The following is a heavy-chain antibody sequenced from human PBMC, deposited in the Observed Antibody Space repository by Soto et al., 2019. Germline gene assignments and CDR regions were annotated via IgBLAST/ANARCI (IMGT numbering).Heavy chain of an antibody. CDR3: PRRTVTTTDDYFDY. CDR2: IYYSGST. D-gene: IGHD4-17*01. Sequence: QLQLQESGPGLVKPSETLSLTCTVSGGSITSSSYYWGWIRQPPGKGLEWIGSIYYSGSTSYNPSLKSRVTISVDSSKNQFSLKLSSVTAADTAVYYCPRRTVTTTDDYFDYWGQGTLVTVSS. V-gene: IGHV4-39*01. J-gene: IGHJ4*02. CDR1: GGSITSSSYY.